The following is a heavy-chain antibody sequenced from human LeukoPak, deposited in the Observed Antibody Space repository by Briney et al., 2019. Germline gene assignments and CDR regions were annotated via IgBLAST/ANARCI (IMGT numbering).Heavy chain of an antibody. Sequence: SETLSLTCAVYGGSFSGYYWSWIRQPPGKGLEWIGSIYHSGSTYYNPSLKSRVTISVDTSKNQFSLKLSSVTAADTAVYYCARAYSGSYYFDYWGQGTLVTVSS. CDR2: IYHSGST. D-gene: IGHD1-26*01. CDR3: ARAYSGSYYFDY. CDR1: GGSFSGYY. J-gene: IGHJ4*02. V-gene: IGHV4-34*01.